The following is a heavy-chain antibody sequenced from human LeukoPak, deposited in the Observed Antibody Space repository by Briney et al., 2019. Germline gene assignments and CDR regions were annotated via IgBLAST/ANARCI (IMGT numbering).Heavy chain of an antibody. CDR1: GPTFSSDG. Sequence: GGSLRLSCAASGPTFSSDGMSWVRRAPGKGLEWVAVISGSGGTTYYADSVKGRFTISRDNSKKTLYLQMSSLGADDTAVYFCAKSIEGVVRGTYYYYSYMGVWGKGTTVTVSS. D-gene: IGHD3-3*01. J-gene: IGHJ6*03. CDR3: AKSIEGVVRGTYYYYSYMGV. V-gene: IGHV3-23*01. CDR2: ISGSGGTT.